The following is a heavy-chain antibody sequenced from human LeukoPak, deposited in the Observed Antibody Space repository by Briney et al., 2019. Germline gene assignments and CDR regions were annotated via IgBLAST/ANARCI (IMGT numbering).Heavy chain of an antibody. J-gene: IGHJ4*02. CDR1: GYSFTRYG. V-gene: IGHV1-18*01. Sequence: ASVKVSCKASGYSFTRYGITWVRQAPGQGLEWMGWISTYDGNANYAQKLQGRVTMTTDTSTITAYMALRSLRSDDTAVYYCARAPSGFTYGPGDHWGQGTLVTVSS. CDR3: ARAPSGFTYGPGDH. CDR2: ISTYDGNA. D-gene: IGHD5-18*01.